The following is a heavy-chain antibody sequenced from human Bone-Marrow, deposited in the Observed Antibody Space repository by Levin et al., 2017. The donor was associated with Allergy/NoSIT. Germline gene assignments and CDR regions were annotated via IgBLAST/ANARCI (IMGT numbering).Heavy chain of an antibody. CDR2: IIPILGII. D-gene: IGHD5-18*01. Sequence: ASVKVSCKASGGTFSNDALSWVRQAPGQGLEWMGRIIPILGIIHYAQNFQGRVTISADKSTRTAYMEVSSLRSEDTAVYYCATPGGGYSYGPLDHWGQGTPVTVSS. CDR1: GGTFSNDA. CDR3: ATPGGGYSYGPLDH. J-gene: IGHJ4*02. V-gene: IGHV1-69*04.